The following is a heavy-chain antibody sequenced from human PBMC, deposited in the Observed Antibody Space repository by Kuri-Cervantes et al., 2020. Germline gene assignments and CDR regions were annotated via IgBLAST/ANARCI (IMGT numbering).Heavy chain of an antibody. J-gene: IGHJ6*02. V-gene: IGHV1-69*13. CDR2: IIPIFGTA. D-gene: IGHD3-3*01. Sequence: SVKVSCKASGGTFSSYAISWVRQAPGQGLEWMGGIIPIFGTANYAQKFQGRVTITADESTSTAYMELSSLRSEDTAVYYCARGALRFLEWSSMDVWGQGTTVTCSS. CDR1: GGTFSSYA. CDR3: ARGALRFLEWSSMDV.